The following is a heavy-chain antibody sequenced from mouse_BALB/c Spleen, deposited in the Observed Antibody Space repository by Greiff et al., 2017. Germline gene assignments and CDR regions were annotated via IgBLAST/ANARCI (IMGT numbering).Heavy chain of an antibody. D-gene: IGHD2-4*01. J-gene: IGHJ3*01. V-gene: IGHV2-9*02. CDR2: IWAGGST. CDR3: ASGYDYDWFAY. Sequence: VKLVESGPGLVAPSQSLSITCTVSGFSLTSYGVHWVRQPPGKGLERLGVIWAGGSTNYNSALMSRLSISKDNSKSQVFLKMNSLQTDDTAMYYCASGYDYDWFAYWGQGTLVTVSA. CDR1: GFSLTSYG.